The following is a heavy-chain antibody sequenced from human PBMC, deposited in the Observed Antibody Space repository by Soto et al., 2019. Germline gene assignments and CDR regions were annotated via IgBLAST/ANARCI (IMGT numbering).Heavy chain of an antibody. CDR1: GFTFSDYY. Sequence: PGGSLRLSCAASGFTFSDYYMSWIRQAPGKGLEWVSYISSSGSTIYYADSVKGRFTISRDNAKNSLYLQMNSLRAEDTAVYYCARYYDFWSGYPKGRYYYMDVWGKGTTVTVSS. CDR2: ISSSGSTI. D-gene: IGHD3-3*01. J-gene: IGHJ6*03. CDR3: ARYYDFWSGYPKGRYYYMDV. V-gene: IGHV3-11*01.